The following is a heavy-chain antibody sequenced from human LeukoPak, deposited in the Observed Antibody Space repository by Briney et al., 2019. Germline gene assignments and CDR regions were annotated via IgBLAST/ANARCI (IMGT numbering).Heavy chain of an antibody. CDR2: ISGRGDRT. CDR3: ARNGCSSTNCYIFLGDWYFDL. CDR1: GFPFSSYA. Sequence: PGGSLRLSCAASGFPFSSYAMSWVGQAPGKGLEWVSSISGRGDRTYYADSVKGRFTISRDDSRTTVYLKMNSLRAEDTAVYHCARNGCSSTNCYIFLGDWYFDLWGRGTVVSVSS. J-gene: IGHJ2*01. V-gene: IGHV3-23*01. D-gene: IGHD2-2*01.